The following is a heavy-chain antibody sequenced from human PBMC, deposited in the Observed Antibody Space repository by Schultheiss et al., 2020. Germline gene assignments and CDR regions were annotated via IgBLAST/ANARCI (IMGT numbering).Heavy chain of an antibody. J-gene: IGHJ4*02. CDR1: GGSISSSSYY. D-gene: IGHD2/OR15-2a*01. V-gene: IGHV4-39*01. CDR2: IYYSGST. CDR3: ARPSFLLGPPDY. Sequence: SETLSLTCTVSGGSISSSSYYWGWIRQPPGKGLEWIGSIYYSGSTYYNPSLKSRVTISVDTSKNQFSLKLSSVTAADTAVYYCARPSFLLGPPDYWGQGTLGTVSS.